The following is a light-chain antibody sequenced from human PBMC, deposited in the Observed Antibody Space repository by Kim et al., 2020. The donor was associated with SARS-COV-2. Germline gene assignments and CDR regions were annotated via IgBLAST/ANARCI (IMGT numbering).Light chain of an antibody. CDR3: AAWDDNLNGVK. CDR2: GYN. Sequence: GPGVIISCSGNFSNVGRNTATWWRQPPGTAPKLLIFGYNQRPQGVPARFSGSKSGTSASLAISGLQSEDEADYYCAAWDDNLNGVKFGGGTQLTVL. V-gene: IGLV1-44*01. J-gene: IGLJ2*01. CDR1: FSNVGRNT.